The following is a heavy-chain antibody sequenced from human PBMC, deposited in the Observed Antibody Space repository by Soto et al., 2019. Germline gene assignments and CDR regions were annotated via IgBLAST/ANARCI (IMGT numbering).Heavy chain of an antibody. Sequence: QVQLQESGPGLVKPSETLSLTCTVSGGSISSYYWSWIRQPPGKGLELIGYIYYSGSTNYNPSLKSRVTISVDTSKNQFSLKLSSVTAADTAVYYCARVLAAAAGKPYYYGMDVWGQGTTVTVSS. J-gene: IGHJ6*02. CDR1: GGSISSYY. D-gene: IGHD6-13*01. CDR3: ARVLAAAAGKPYYYGMDV. CDR2: IYYSGST. V-gene: IGHV4-59*01.